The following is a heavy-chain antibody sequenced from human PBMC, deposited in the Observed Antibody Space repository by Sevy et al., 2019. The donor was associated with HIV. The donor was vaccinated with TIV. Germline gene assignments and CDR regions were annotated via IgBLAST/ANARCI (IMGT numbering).Heavy chain of an antibody. CDR3: AKDRGVGGYCSSTSCYTIDY. V-gene: IGHV3-23*01. CDR2: ISGSGGST. J-gene: IGHJ4*02. CDR1: GFTFSSYA. D-gene: IGHD2-2*02. Sequence: GGSLRLSCAASGFTFSSYAMSWVRQAPGNGLEWVSAISGSGGSTYYADSVKGRFTISRDNSKNTLYLQMNSLRAEDTAVYYCAKDRGVGGYCSSTSCYTIDYSGQGTVVTVSS.